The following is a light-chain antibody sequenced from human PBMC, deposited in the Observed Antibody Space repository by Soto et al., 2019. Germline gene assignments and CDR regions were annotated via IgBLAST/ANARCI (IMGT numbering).Light chain of an antibody. CDR2: DEX. Sequence: MVLTQSPATLFLSPGERATLCXRASQGVSRYLAWYQQKPGXATRIXXXDEXNRATGIPARFSGSGSGRDFTLTISSLEPEDFAVYYCRQRSNWPPFTFGQGTKVDIK. CDR3: RQRSNWPPFT. J-gene: IGKJ1*01. V-gene: IGKV3-11*02. CDR1: QGVSRY.